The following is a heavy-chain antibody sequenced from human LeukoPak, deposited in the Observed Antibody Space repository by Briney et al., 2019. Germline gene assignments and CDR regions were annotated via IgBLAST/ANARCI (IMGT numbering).Heavy chain of an antibody. Sequence: ASVKVSCKASGYTFTSYGISWVRQAPGQGLEWMGWISAYNGNTNYAQKLQGRVTMTTDTSTSTAYMELRSLRSDDTAVYYCARAGEVEAATTRGAQFDYWGQETLSPSPQ. V-gene: IGHV1-18*01. J-gene: IGHJ4*01. CDR2: ISAYNGNT. D-gene: IGHD5-12*01. CDR1: GYTFTSYG. CDR3: ARAGEVEAATTRGAQFDY.